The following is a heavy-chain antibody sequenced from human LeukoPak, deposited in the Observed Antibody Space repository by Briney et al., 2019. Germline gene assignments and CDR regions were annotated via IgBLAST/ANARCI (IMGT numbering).Heavy chain of an antibody. V-gene: IGHV3-23*01. J-gene: IGHJ4*02. D-gene: IGHD2-15*01. CDR1: GFIFSSYA. CDR3: AKDLLVGVNPYYFDY. Sequence: GGSLRLSCAASGFIFSSYAMSWVRQAPGKGLEWVSAISGSGDSTYYADSVKGRFTISRDNSKNTLYLQMNSLRAEDTAVYYCAKDLLVGVNPYYFDYWGQGTLVTVSS. CDR2: ISGSGDST.